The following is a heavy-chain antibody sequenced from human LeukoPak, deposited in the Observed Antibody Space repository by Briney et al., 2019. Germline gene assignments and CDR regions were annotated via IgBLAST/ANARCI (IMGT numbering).Heavy chain of an antibody. Sequence: GGSLRLSCAASGFTFSSYSMNWVRQAPGKGLEWVSSISSSSSYIYYADSVKGRFTISRDNAKNSLCLQMNSLRAEDTAVYYCARDSEKEYCSSTSCYLYNWFDPWGQGTLVTVSS. J-gene: IGHJ5*02. CDR1: GFTFSSYS. CDR3: ARDSEKEYCSSTSCYLYNWFDP. V-gene: IGHV3-21*01. CDR2: ISSSSSYI. D-gene: IGHD2-2*01.